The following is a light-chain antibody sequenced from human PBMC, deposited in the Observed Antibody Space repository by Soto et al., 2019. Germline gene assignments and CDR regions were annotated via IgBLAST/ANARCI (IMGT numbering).Light chain of an antibody. CDR1: RDIGNE. Sequence: DIQMTQSPSSLSASVGDRVTITCRAGRDIGNELDWYQQKPGKAPKRLINVASSLQSGVPSRFSGSGSGTEFPLTITILQPADFATYFCLQYNSYPLTFGPGTKL. V-gene: IGKV1-17*01. CDR3: LQYNSYPLT. J-gene: IGKJ1*01. CDR2: VAS.